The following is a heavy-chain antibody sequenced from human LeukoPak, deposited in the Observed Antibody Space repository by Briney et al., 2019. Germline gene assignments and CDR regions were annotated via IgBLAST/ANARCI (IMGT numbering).Heavy chain of an antibody. J-gene: IGHJ4*02. V-gene: IGHV5-51*01. D-gene: IGHD3-10*01. CDR2: IYPGDYDT. CDR1: GYSFTSYW. Sequence: GASLKISCKGSGYSFTSYWIGLVRQMPGKGLEWMGIIYPGDYDTRYSPSFQGQVTISADESISTAYLQCSSLKASDTAMYYCAFLWFGELPTYWGQGTLVTVSS. CDR3: AFLWFGELPTY.